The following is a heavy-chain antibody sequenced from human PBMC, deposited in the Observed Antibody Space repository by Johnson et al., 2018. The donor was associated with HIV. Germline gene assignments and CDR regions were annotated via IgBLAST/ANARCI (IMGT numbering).Heavy chain of an antibody. Sequence: QVQLVESGGGVVQPGRSLRLSCAASGFTFSSYGMHWVRQAPGKGLEWVAVISYDGSNKYYADSVKGRFTISRDNSKNTLYLQMNSLRAEDKAVYYCARSSSSGAFDIWGQGTMVTVSS. D-gene: IGHD6-6*01. V-gene: IGHV3-30*03. J-gene: IGHJ3*02. CDR1: GFTFSSYG. CDR3: ARSSSSGAFDI. CDR2: ISYDGSNK.